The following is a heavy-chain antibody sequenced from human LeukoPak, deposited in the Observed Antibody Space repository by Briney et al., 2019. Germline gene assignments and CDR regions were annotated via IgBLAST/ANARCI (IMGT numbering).Heavy chain of an antibody. CDR1: GFTFSSYA. V-gene: IGHV3-23*01. CDR2: ISGSGGST. CDR3: AKFGGTLKLLWFGELSGGHYFDY. D-gene: IGHD3-10*01. J-gene: IGHJ4*02. Sequence: GGSLRLSCAASGFTFSSYAMSWVRQAPGKGLEWVSAISGSGGSTYYADSVKGRFTISRDNSKNTLYLQMNSLRAEDTAVYYCAKFGGTLKLLWFGELSGGHYFDYWGQGTLVTVSS.